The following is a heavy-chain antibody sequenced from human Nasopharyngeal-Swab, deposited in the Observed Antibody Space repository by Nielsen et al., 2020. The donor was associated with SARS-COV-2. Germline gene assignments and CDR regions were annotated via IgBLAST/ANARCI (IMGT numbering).Heavy chain of an antibody. Sequence: VRQAPGKGLEWVAVISYDGSNKYYADSVKGRFTISRDNSKNTLYLQMSSLRAEDTAVYYCVKDRGYWGQGTLVTVSS. V-gene: IGHV3-30-3*02. J-gene: IGHJ4*02. CDR3: VKDRGY. CDR2: ISYDGSNK.